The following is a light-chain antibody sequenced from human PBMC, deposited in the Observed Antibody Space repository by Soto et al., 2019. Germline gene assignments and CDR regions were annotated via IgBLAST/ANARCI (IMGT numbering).Light chain of an antibody. CDR2: GAS. V-gene: IGKV3-15*01. CDR3: QQYNNWPPGT. CDR1: QSVNSN. Sequence: EIVMTQSPATLSVSPGERVTLSCRASQSVNSNLAWYQLKPGQAPRLLIYGASTRATGIPARISGSGSGTEFTLTISSLQSEDFVVYFCQQYNNWPPGTFGQGTKLQIK. J-gene: IGKJ2*02.